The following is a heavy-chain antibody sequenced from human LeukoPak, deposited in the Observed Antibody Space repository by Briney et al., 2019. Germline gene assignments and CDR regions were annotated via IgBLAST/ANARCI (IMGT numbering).Heavy chain of an antibody. CDR3: ARAHHGDYVGNWFDP. D-gene: IGHD4-17*01. CDR2: IYYSGST. J-gene: IGHJ5*02. CDR1: GGSISSGDYY. Sequence: SETLSLTCTVSGGSISSGDYYWSWIRQPPGKGLEWIGYIYYSGSTYYNPSLKSRVTISVDTSKNQFSLKLSSVTAADMAVYYCARAHHGDYVGNWFDPWGQGTLVTVSS. V-gene: IGHV4-30-4*01.